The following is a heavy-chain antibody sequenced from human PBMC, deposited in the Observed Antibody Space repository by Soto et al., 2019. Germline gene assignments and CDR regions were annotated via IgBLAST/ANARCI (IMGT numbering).Heavy chain of an antibody. CDR2: IYIRGTT. D-gene: IGHD3-10*02. V-gene: IGHV4-4*07. CDR1: GASIRSYF. Sequence: PXETLSLTCSVSGASIRSYFWSWVRQPAGQGLEWIGHIYIRGTTSYNPSLEGRVTLSLDTSKNQVSLVVTSVTAADTAVYYCARNPYVRGNYYFFDHWGPGTLVTVSS. CDR3: ARNPYVRGNYYFFDH. J-gene: IGHJ4*02.